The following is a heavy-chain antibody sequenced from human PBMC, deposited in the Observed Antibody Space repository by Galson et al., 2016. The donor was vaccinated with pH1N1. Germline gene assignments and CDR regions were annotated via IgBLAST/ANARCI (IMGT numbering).Heavy chain of an antibody. V-gene: IGHV5-51*01. CDR2: IYLDDSDT. CDR1: GYGFPTSW. D-gene: IGHD1-1*01. Sequence: SGAEVKKPGESLKISCTGSGYGFPTSWIGWVRQMPGKGLEWMGSIYLDDSDTRYSPSFQGQVTISADKSIRTTYLQWSSLKASDTAIYYCARHVALDPPVEYYYIDVWGKGTTVIVSS. CDR3: ARHVALDPPVEYYYIDV. J-gene: IGHJ6*03.